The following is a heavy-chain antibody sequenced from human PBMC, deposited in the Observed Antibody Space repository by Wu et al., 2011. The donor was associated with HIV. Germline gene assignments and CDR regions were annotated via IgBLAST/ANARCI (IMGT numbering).Heavy chain of an antibody. D-gene: IGHD1-26*01. V-gene: IGHV1-18*01. CDR1: GYTFTTYG. Sequence: QVQLVQSGAEVKKPGASVKVSCKASGYTFTTYGVSWVRQAPGQGLEWMGWISAYSGNTNYAQKFQGRVTMITDTSTNTAYMELKSLRSDDTAVYYCARDESGXSSYYGMDVWGQGTTVTV. CDR3: ARDESGXSSYYGMDV. J-gene: IGHJ6*02. CDR2: ISAYSGNT.